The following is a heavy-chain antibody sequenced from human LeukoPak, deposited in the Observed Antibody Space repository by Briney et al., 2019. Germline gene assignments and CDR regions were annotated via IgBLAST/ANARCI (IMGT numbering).Heavy chain of an antibody. D-gene: IGHD2-2*01. Sequence: SETLSLTCTVSGGSISTYYWSWIRQPPGKELEWIGYIYDSGSTNYNPSLKSRVIILVDTSKNQFSLKRSSVTAADTAVYYCATLLPASVGFDYWGQGTLVAVSS. CDR2: IYDSGST. CDR1: GGSISTYY. V-gene: IGHV4-59*01. CDR3: ATLLPASVGFDY. J-gene: IGHJ4*02.